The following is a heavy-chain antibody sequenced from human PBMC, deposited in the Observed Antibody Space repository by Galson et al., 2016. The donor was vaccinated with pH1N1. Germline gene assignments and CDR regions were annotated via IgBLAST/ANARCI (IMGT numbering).Heavy chain of an antibody. CDR1: GFTFSSWH. CDR2: ITYTSATI. D-gene: IGHD2-8*01. CDR3: ARPGNCDGVRRGAFDL. Sequence: SLRLSCAASGFTFSSWHMDWVRQAPGEGLEWISFITYTSATIYYADSVKGRFTVSRDNAKNSLYLQMNSLRAEDTAVYYCARPGNCDGVRRGAFDLWGQGTMVTVSP. V-gene: IGHV3-48*04. J-gene: IGHJ3*01.